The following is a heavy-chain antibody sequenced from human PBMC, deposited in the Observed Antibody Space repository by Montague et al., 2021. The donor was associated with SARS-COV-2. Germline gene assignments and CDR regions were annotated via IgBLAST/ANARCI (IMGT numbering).Heavy chain of an antibody. CDR2: IDWDDDK. J-gene: IGHJ4*02. CDR3: ARMSAGATIAFDY. V-gene: IGHV2-70*11. Sequence: PALVKPTQTLTLTCTFSGFSLSTSGMCVSWIRQPPGKALEWLARIDWDDDKYYSTSLKTRLTISKDASKNQVVLTMTNVDPVDTATYYCARMSAGATIAFDYWGQGTLVTVSS. D-gene: IGHD1-26*01. CDR1: GFSLSTSGMC.